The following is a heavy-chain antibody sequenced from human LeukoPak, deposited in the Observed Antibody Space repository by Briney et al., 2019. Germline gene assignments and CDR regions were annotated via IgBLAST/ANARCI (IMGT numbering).Heavy chain of an antibody. CDR2: SGTDGDT. D-gene: IGHD3-22*01. Sequence: GGSLRLSCVLSGFTFTSAPMNWARQAPGKGLEWVSTSGTDGDTYYADSVKGRFTISRDNSKNTVHLQMTSLRVEDTAVYYCATKTPGNYPYDYWGQGTLVIVSP. CDR1: GFTFTSAP. J-gene: IGHJ4*02. V-gene: IGHV3-23*01. CDR3: ATKTPGNYPYDY.